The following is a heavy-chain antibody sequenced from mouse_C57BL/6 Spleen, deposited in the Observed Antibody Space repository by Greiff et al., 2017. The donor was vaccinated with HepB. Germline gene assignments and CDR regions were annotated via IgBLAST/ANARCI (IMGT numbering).Heavy chain of an antibody. Sequence: EVKVVESGGGLVQPGGSLKLSCAASGFTFSDYYMYWVRQTPEKRLEWVAYISNGGGSTYYPDTVKGRFTISRDNAKNTLYLQMSRLKSEDPAMYYCARVDSSGYVDYWGQGTTRTVSS. D-gene: IGHD3-2*02. CDR3: ARVDSSGYVDY. CDR2: ISNGGGST. CDR1: GFTFSDYY. V-gene: IGHV5-12*01. J-gene: IGHJ2*01.